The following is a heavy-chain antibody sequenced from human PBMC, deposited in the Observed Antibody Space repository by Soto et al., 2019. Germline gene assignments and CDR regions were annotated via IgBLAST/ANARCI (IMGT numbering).Heavy chain of an antibody. CDR2: IYYSGST. CDR1: GGSINNYY. Sequence: SETLSLTCTVSGGSINNYYWSWIRQPPGKRLEWIGYIYYSGSTNYNPSLESRVTISVDTPKNQFSLKLSSVTAADTAVYYCARGKDIVVVVTAEYFQHWGQGALVTVSS. J-gene: IGHJ1*01. D-gene: IGHD2-15*01. CDR3: ARGKDIVVVVTAEYFQH. V-gene: IGHV4-59*12.